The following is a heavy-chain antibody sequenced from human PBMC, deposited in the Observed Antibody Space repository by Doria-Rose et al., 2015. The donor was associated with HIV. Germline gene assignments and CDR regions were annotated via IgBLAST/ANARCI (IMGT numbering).Heavy chain of an antibody. CDR1: GVSLSSPGMG. CDR3: ARIKSSRWYHKYYFDF. D-gene: IGHD6-13*01. CDR2: IFSDDER. V-gene: IGHV2-26*01. J-gene: IGHJ4*02. Sequence: QITLKESGPVLVKPTETLTLTCTVSGVSLSSPGMGVSWIRQPPGKALEWLANIFSDDERSYKTSLKSGLTISRGTSKSQVVLTTTDMDPVDTATYYCARIKSSRWYHKYYFDFWGQGTLVIVSA.